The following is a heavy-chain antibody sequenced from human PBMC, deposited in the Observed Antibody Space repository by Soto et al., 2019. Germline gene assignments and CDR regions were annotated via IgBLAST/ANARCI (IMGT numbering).Heavy chain of an antibody. V-gene: IGHV4-59*01. CDR1: GRSIISYY. CDR2: FSNSGSN. CDR3: TRSPHNYAKFSYHGIDV. D-gene: IGHD2-2*01. J-gene: IGHJ6*02. Sequence: SDTLSLTCSVSGRSIISYYWSWVRQAPVKGLEWIGYFSNSGSNNYNPSLKNRVSISADTSKNQFSLELTSVTAADTAMYFCTRSPHNYAKFSYHGIDVWGQGTSVTVS.